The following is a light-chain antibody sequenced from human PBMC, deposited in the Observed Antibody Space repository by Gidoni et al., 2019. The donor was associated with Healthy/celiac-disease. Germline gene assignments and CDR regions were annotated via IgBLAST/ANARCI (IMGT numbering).Light chain of an antibody. CDR3: SSYTSSSTLV. V-gene: IGLV2-14*01. Sequence: HSALPQPASVSGSPGHSITISCTGTSSDVGGYNYVSWYQQHPGKAPKLMIYEVSNRPSGVSNRFSGSKSGNTASLTISGLQAEDEADYYCSSYTSSSTLVFGTGTKVTVL. CDR2: EVS. J-gene: IGLJ1*01. CDR1: SSDVGGYNY.